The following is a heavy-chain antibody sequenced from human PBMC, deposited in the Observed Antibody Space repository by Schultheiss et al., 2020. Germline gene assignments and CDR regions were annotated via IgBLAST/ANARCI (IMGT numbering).Heavy chain of an antibody. CDR1: GFTFSDYY. CDR2: ISSSSSTI. CDR3: AREGGIQLAFPFGMDV. Sequence: GGSLRLSCAASGFTFSDYYMSWIRQAPGKGLEWVSYISSSSSTIYYADSVKGRFTISRDNAKNSLYLQMNSLRAEDTAVYYCAREGGIQLAFPFGMDVWGQGTTVTVSS. V-gene: IGHV3-11*04. J-gene: IGHJ6*02. D-gene: IGHD5-18*01.